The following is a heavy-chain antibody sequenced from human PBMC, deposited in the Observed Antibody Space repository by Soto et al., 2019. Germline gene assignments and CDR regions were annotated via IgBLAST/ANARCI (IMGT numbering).Heavy chain of an antibody. Sequence: GGSLRLSCAASGFTFSSYGMHWVRQAPGKGLEWVAVIWYDGSNKYYADSVKGRFTISRDNSKNTLYLQMNSLRAEDTAVYYCARDGGYYYGMDVWGQGTTVTVSS. D-gene: IGHD3-16*01. V-gene: IGHV3-33*01. CDR2: IWYDGSNK. CDR3: ARDGGYYYGMDV. CDR1: GFTFSSYG. J-gene: IGHJ6*02.